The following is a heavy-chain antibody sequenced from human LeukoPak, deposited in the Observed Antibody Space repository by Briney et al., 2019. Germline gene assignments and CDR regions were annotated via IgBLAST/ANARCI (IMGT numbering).Heavy chain of an antibody. Sequence: PSETLSLTCAVYGGPFSGYYWSCIRQSPGKGLEWIGEINQSGSTAYKPSLKGRVTISVDTSKTQFSLKLSSVTAADTAVYYCARGKEYCGGDCFSSWYFDLWGRGTLVTVSS. J-gene: IGHJ2*01. V-gene: IGHV4-34*01. CDR2: INQSGST. CDR1: GGPFSGYY. D-gene: IGHD2-21*02. CDR3: ARGKEYCGGDCFSSWYFDL.